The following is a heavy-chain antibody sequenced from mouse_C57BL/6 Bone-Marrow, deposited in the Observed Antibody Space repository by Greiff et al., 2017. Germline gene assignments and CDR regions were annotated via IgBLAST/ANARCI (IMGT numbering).Heavy chain of an antibody. V-gene: IGHV3-8*01. CDR2: ISYSGST. Sequence: EVKLVEPGPGLAKPSQTLSLSCSATGYSFTSDYWTWIRKFPGNKLEYIGYISYSGSTSYNPSLKSRISTPPDASTNLYYLQLNSVTNEDTDTYSGARSPGGFAYWGQGTLVTVSA. CDR1: GYSFTSDY. J-gene: IGHJ3*01. CDR3: ARSPGGFAY.